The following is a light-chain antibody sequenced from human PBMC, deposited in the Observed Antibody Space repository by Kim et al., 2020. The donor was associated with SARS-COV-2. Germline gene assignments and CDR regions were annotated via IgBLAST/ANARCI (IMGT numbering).Light chain of an antibody. CDR1: QSISSW. CDR3: QQYNSYSST. Sequence: DIQMTQSPSTLSASVGDRVTITCRASQSISSWLAWYQQKPGKAPKPLIYKASSLESGVPSRFSGSGSGTEFTLTISSLQPDDFATYYCQQYNSYSSTFGGGTKVDIK. J-gene: IGKJ4*01. V-gene: IGKV1-5*03. CDR2: KAS.